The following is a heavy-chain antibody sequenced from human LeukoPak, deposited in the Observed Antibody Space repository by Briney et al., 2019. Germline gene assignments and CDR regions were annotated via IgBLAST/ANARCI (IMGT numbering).Heavy chain of an antibody. Sequence: GASVKVSCKASGGTFSSYAISWVRQAPGQGLEWMGRIIPIFGIANYAQKFQGRVTITADKSTSTAYMELSSLRSEDTAVYYFARDREGYCSSTSCYPSNWFDPWGQGTLVTVSS. CDR1: GGTFSSYA. CDR2: IIPIFGIA. CDR3: ARDREGYCSSTSCYPSNWFDP. J-gene: IGHJ5*02. V-gene: IGHV1-69*04. D-gene: IGHD2-2*01.